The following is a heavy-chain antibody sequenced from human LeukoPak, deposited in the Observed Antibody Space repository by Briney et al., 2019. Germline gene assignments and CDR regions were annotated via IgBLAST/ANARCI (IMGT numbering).Heavy chain of an antibody. V-gene: IGHV3-7*01. J-gene: IGHJ4*02. CDR2: IKEDGSEK. CDR3: ARDLKQWLATDY. CDR1: GFTFSNYW. D-gene: IGHD6-19*01. Sequence: GGSLRLPCAASGFTFSNYWMSWVRQAPGKGLEWVANIKEDGSEKYYVDSVKGRFTISRDNAKNSLYLQMNSLRAEDTAVYYCARDLKQWLATDYWGQGTLVTVSS.